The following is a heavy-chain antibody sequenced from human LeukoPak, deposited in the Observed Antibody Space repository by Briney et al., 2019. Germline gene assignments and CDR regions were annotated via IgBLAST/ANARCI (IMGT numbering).Heavy chain of an antibody. V-gene: IGHV4-30-4*01. CDR3: ARYVVYGSGKYYFDY. Sequence: SETLSLTCTVSGGSISSGDYYWSWIRQPPGKGLEWIGYIYYSGITYYNPSLKSRVSISVDTSKNQFSLKLSSVTAADTAVYYCARYVVYGSGKYYFDYWGQGTLVTVSS. D-gene: IGHD3-10*01. J-gene: IGHJ4*02. CDR2: IYYSGIT. CDR1: GGSISSGDYY.